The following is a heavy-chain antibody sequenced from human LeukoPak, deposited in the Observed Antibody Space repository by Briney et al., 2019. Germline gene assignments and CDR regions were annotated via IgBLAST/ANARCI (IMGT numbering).Heavy chain of an antibody. CDR2: IHYSGAT. CDR3: ATLRGASTAVFDS. CDR1: GGSISVGY. D-gene: IGHD2-21*02. J-gene: IGHJ4*02. Sequence: SETLSLTCTVSGGSISVGYWSWIRQSPGKRLEWIGYIHYSGATNYSPSLRSRVTISVDTSKNQFSLKLSSVTAADTALYYCATLRGASTAVFDSWGQGALVTVSS. V-gene: IGHV4-59*08.